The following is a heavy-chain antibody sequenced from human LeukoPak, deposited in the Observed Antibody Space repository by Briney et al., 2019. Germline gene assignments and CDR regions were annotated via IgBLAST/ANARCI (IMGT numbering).Heavy chain of an antibody. CDR1: GCTFTGYY. CDR3: ARVYQYYDFWSGYLPIFDY. Sequence: ASVKVSCKASGCTFTGYYMHRVRQAPGQGLEWMGWINPNSGGTNYAQKFQGRVTMTRDTSISTAYMELSRLRSDDTAVYYCARVYQYYDFWSGYLPIFDYWGQGTLVTVSS. D-gene: IGHD3-3*01. CDR2: INPNSGGT. V-gene: IGHV1-2*02. J-gene: IGHJ4*02.